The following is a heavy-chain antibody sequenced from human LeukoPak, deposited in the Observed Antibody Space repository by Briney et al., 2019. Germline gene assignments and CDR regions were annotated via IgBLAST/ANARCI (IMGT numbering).Heavy chain of an antibody. J-gene: IGHJ4*02. V-gene: IGHV3-23*01. CDR1: GFTFSSYA. CDR3: AKDRGYLSSSPGYCIDY. CDR2: VSGSAGST. Sequence: GGSLRLSCAASGFTFSSYAMSWVRQAPGNGLEWVSAVSGSAGSTYYADSVKGRFTISRDNSKNTLYLQMNSLRAEDTAVYYCAKDRGYLSSSPGYCIDYWGQGTLVTVSS. D-gene: IGHD6-6*01.